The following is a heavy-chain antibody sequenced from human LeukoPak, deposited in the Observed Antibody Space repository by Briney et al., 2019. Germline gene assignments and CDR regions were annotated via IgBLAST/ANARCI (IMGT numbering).Heavy chain of an antibody. CDR2: ISYDGSNK. CDR3: ARDLPPDY. Sequence: GGSLRLYCAASGFTFSSYAMHWVRQAPGKGLEWVAVISYDGSNKYYADSVKGRFTISRDNSKNTLYLQMNSLRAEDTAVYYCARDLPPDYWGQGTLVTVSS. V-gene: IGHV3-30*04. CDR1: GFTFSSYA. J-gene: IGHJ4*02.